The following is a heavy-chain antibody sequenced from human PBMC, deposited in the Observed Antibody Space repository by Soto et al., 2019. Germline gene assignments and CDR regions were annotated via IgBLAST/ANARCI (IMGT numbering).Heavy chain of an antibody. V-gene: IGHV4-30-4*01. Sequence: PSETLSLTCTVSGGSISSGDYYWSWIRQPPGKGLEWIGYIYYSGSTYYNPSLKSRVTISVDTSKNQFSLKLSSVTAADTAVYYCARVWPVGIAVAQGWFDPWGQGTLVTVSS. CDR1: GGSISSGDYY. CDR3: ARVWPVGIAVAQGWFDP. CDR2: IYYSGST. J-gene: IGHJ5*02. D-gene: IGHD6-19*01.